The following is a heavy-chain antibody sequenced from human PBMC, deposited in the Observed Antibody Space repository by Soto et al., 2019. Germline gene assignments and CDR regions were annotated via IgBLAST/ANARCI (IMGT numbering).Heavy chain of an antibody. CDR2: SRNKANGYTT. CDR1: GFTLSDHY. J-gene: IGHJ4*02. D-gene: IGHD5-18*01. Sequence: EVQLVESGGGLVQPGGSLRLSCAVSGFTLSDHYIDWVRQAPGKGLEWVGRSRNKANGYTTDYAASVKGSFAISRDDLKNSLYLHMNSLKTEDPALFYCLRVVAGYRYGHHCDYWCQGTLVTVSS. V-gene: IGHV3-72*01. CDR3: LRVVAGYRYGHHCDY.